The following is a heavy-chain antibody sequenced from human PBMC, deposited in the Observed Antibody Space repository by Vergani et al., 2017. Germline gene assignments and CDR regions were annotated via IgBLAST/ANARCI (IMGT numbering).Heavy chain of an antibody. D-gene: IGHD3-9*01. V-gene: IGHV1-46*03. CDR3: ARGDYGILTGYRY. J-gene: IGHJ4*02. CDR1: GYTFSNYY. Sequence: QVQVVQSGAEVKKSGASVKVSCKTSGYTFSNYYMHWVRQAPGQGLEWMGIINPSGGQTNYAQKFQGRVTMTRDTATSTVYMGLSSLRYEDTAIYYCARGDYGILTGYRYWGQGTLVTVSA. CDR2: INPSGGQT.